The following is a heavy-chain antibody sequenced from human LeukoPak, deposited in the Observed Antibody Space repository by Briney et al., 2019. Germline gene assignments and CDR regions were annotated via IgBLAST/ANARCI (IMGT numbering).Heavy chain of an antibody. V-gene: IGHV3-7*01. CDR2: IKKDGSEK. Sequence: GGSLRLSCAASRFTFSTSWMGWVHQAPGRGLEWVANIKKDGSEKYYLDSVRGRFTISRDNAKNSLYLQMNSPRVEDTAVYYCARGQWLPFDVFDIWGQGTMVTVSS. CDR1: RFTFSTSW. D-gene: IGHD6-19*01. J-gene: IGHJ3*02. CDR3: ARGQWLPFDVFDI.